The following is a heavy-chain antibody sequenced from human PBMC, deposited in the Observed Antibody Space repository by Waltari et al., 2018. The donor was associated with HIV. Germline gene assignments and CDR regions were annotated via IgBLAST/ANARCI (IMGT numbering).Heavy chain of an antibody. J-gene: IGHJ4*01. CDR2: ISGSGGNP. V-gene: IGHV3-23*01. D-gene: IGHD6-19*01. CDR3: AKGRSGIAEAGLNY. Sequence: EMQLLESGGGLVQPGGSLTLSCAVSGFSFSSYAMSWVRQAPGKGLVWVSTISGSGGNPYYAASVNGLFTNSRDNSKNTLYLQMNSLRAEYTAVYYCAKGRSGIAEAGLNYWGHGTLVTVSS. CDR1: GFSFSSYA.